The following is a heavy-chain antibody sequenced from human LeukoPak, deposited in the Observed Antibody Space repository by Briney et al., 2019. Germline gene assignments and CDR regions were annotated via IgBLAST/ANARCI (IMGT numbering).Heavy chain of an antibody. D-gene: IGHD3-10*01. CDR1: GGSISSYY. CDR3: ARYYYGSGSYYLYYFDY. V-gene: IGHV4-59*08. J-gene: IGHJ4*02. CDR2: IYYSGST. Sequence: SETLSLTCTVSGGSISSYYWSWIRQPPGKGLEWIGYIYYSGSTNYNPSFKSRVTISVDTSENQFSLKLSSVTAADTAVYYCARYYYGSGSYYLYYFDYWGQGTLVTVSS.